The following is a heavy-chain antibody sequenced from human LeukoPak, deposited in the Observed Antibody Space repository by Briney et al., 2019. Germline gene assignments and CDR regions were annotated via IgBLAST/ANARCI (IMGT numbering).Heavy chain of an antibody. V-gene: IGHV3-13*01. CDR2: IGTAGDT. CDR3: ARVYCSGGSCQRYSNYYMDV. J-gene: IGHJ6*03. D-gene: IGHD2-15*01. CDR1: GFTFSSYD. Sequence: GGSLRLSCAASGFTFSSYDMHWVRQATGKGLEWVSGIGTAGDTYYPGSVKGRFTISRENAKNSLYLQMNSLGAGDTAVYYCARVYCSGGSCQRYSNYYMDVWGIGTTVTVSS.